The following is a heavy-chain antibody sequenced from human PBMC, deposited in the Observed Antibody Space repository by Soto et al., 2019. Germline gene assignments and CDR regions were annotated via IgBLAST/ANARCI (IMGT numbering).Heavy chain of an antibody. CDR2: MWYHGRDL. J-gene: IGHJ4*02. CDR1: GFSFSDYV. CDR3: ARDNNWSYDY. D-gene: IGHD1-1*01. Sequence: GGSLRLSCAASGFSFSDYVMHWVRQAPGKGLDWVAVMWYHGRDLFYADSVKGRFTISRDNSKNTLYLQMNSLRAEDTAVYYCARDNNWSYDYWGQGILVTVSS. V-gene: IGHV3-33*01.